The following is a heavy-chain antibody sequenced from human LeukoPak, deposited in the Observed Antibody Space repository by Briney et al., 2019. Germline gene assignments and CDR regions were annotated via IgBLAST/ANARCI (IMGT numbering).Heavy chain of an antibody. J-gene: IGHJ4*02. D-gene: IGHD6-19*01. Sequence: GASVKVSCKASGGTFSSYAISWVRQAPGHGLEWMGGIIPIFGTANYAQKFQGRVTITADESTSTAYMELSSLRSEDTAVYYCATSIAVAGSFDYGGQGTLVTVSS. CDR2: IIPIFGTA. CDR3: ATSIAVAGSFDY. CDR1: GGTFSSYA. V-gene: IGHV1-69*01.